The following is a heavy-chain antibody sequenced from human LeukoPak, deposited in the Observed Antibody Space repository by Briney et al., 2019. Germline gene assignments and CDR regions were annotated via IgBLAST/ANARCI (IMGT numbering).Heavy chain of an antibody. V-gene: IGHV4-61*02. D-gene: IGHD3-22*01. J-gene: IGHJ4*02. CDR2: IYTSGST. CDR3: ARGGVVDRSAYIYYFDY. Sequence: KSSQTLSLTCTVSGGSISSGSYYWSWIRQPAGKGLEWIGRIYTSGSTNYNPSLKSRVTISVDTSKNQFSLKLSSVTAADTAVYYCARGGVVDRSAYIYYFDYWGQGTLVTVSS. CDR1: GGSISSGSYY.